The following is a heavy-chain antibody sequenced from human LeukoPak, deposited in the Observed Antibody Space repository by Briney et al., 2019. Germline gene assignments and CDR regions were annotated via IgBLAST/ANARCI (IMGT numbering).Heavy chain of an antibody. J-gene: IGHJ4*02. CDR3: ARDRGTVNAFDY. V-gene: IGHV3-21*01. D-gene: IGHD4-17*01. CDR2: ISSSSSYI. CDR1: GFTFSSYS. Sequence: PGGSLRLSCAASGFTFSSYSMNWVRQAPGKGLEWDSSISSSSSYIYYADSVKGRFTISRDNAKNSLYLQMNSLRAEDTAVYYCARDRGTVNAFDYWGQGTLVTVSS.